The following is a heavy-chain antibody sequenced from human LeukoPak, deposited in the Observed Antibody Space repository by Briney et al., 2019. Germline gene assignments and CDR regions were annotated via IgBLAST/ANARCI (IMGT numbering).Heavy chain of an antibody. J-gene: IGHJ6*03. CDR2: IYYSGST. D-gene: IGHD3-16*01. CDR3: ANTSLGDYYYYYMDV. V-gene: IGHV4-39*01. CDR1: GGSISSSSYY. Sequence: SETLSLTCTVSGGSISSSSYYWGWLRQPPGKGLEWIGSIYYSGSTYYNPSLKSRVTISVDTSKNQFSLKLSSVTAADTAVYYCANTSLGDYYYYYMDVWGKGTTVTVSS.